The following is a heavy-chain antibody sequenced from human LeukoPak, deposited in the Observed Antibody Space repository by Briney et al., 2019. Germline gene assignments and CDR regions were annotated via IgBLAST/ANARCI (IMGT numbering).Heavy chain of an antibody. CDR3: ARDQWLEENTNWFDP. CDR2: IIPIFGTA. V-gene: IGHV1-69*06. D-gene: IGHD6-19*01. CDR1: GGTFSSYA. Sequence: SVKVSCKASGGTFSSYAISWVRRAPGQGLEWMGGIIPIFGTANYAQKFQGRVTITADKSTSTAYMELSSLRSEDTAVYYCARDQWLEENTNWFDPWGQGTLVTVSS. J-gene: IGHJ5*02.